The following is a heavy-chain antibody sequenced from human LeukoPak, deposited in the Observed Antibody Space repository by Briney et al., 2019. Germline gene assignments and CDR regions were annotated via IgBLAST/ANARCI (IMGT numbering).Heavy chain of an antibody. CDR1: GFTLRSYT. CDR3: AKEGIYCSSTSCSRYFDY. J-gene: IGHJ4*02. V-gene: IGHV3-23*01. CDR2: ISGSGGST. D-gene: IGHD2-2*01. Sequence: PGGSLRLSCAASGFTLRSYTMNWVRQAPGKGLEWVSAISGSGGSTYYADSVKGRFTISRDNSKNTLYLQMNSLRAEDTAVYYCAKEGIYCSSTSCSRYFDYWGQGTLVTVSS.